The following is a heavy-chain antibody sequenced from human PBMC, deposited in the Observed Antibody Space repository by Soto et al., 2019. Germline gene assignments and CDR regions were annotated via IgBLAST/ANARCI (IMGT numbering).Heavy chain of an antibody. CDR1: GGPFNNFI. V-gene: IGHV1-69*02. Sequence: QVLLEQSGSVVKRPGSSVTVSCKASGGPFNNFIFTWVRQAPGQGLEWMGRIIPILNKTNYAQTFRGRVAITADTPASTSYIELTGLRLDDTAMYYWVKDFSGYTSLWGQGTLVSVTS. CDR3: VKDFSGYTSL. D-gene: IGHD3-3*01. J-gene: IGHJ4*02. CDR2: IIPILNKT.